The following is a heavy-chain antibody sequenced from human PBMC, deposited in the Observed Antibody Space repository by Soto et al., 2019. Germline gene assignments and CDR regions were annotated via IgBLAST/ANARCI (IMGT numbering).Heavy chain of an antibody. D-gene: IGHD6-13*01. CDR2: ISGSGGST. CDR1: GFTFSNYA. Sequence: EVQLLESGGGLVQPGGSLRLSCAASGFTFSNYAVTWVRQAPGKGLEWVSTISGSGGSTYYADSVKGRFTISRDKSKNTLYLQMNSLRAEETAVYYCAKDQGSSWYEIDYWGQGTLVTVSS. J-gene: IGHJ4*02. CDR3: AKDQGSSWYEIDY. V-gene: IGHV3-23*01.